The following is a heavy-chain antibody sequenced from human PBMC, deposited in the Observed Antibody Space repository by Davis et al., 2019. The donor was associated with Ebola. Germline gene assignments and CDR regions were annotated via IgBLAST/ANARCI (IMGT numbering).Heavy chain of an antibody. Sequence: PGGSLRLSCAASGFMFSNYAIHWVRQAPRKGLEWVTVIWFDGSTKYYADSVKGRFTISRDNSKDTVYLQMDSLRAEDTAVYYCVRESRDASMDPFDYWGQGTLVTVSS. CDR1: GFMFSNYA. D-gene: IGHD5-24*01. CDR2: IWFDGSTK. J-gene: IGHJ4*02. CDR3: VRESRDASMDPFDY. V-gene: IGHV3-33*01.